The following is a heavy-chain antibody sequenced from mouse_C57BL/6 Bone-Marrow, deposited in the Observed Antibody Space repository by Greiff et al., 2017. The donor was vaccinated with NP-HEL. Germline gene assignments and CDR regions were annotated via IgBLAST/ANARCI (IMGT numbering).Heavy chain of an antibody. CDR3: VRHDLLTEFAY. Sequence: EVQRVESGGGLVQPKGSLKLSCAASGFSFNTYAMNWVRQAPGKGLEWVARIRSKSNNYATYYADSVKDRFTISRDDSESMLYLQMNNLKTEDTAMYYCVRHDLLTEFAYWGQGTLVTVSA. CDR2: IRSKSNNYAT. CDR1: GFSFNTYA. D-gene: IGHD4-1*01. V-gene: IGHV10-1*01. J-gene: IGHJ3*01.